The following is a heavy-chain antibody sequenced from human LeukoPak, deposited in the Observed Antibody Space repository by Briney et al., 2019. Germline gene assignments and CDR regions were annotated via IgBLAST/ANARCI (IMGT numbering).Heavy chain of an antibody. J-gene: IGHJ4*02. CDR2: MSSSSNII. D-gene: IGHD3-10*01. Sequence: PGGSLRLSCAASGFTFSNYNMNWVRRPPGKGLQWVSYMSSSSNIIYYADCVKGRFTISRDNAKNSLFLQMNSRRAEDTAVYYCARDFAREFTIDYWGQGTLVTVSS. CDR1: GFTFSNYN. V-gene: IGHV3-48*01. CDR3: ARDFAREFTIDY.